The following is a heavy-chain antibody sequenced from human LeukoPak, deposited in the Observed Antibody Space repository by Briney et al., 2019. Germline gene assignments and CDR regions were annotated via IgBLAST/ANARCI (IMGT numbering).Heavy chain of an antibody. CDR2: ISWNSGSI. CDR1: GFTFDDYA. D-gene: IGHD2-21*01. Sequence: GGSLRLSCAASGFTFDDYAMHWVRQAPGKGLEWVSGISWNSGSIGYADSVKGRFTISRDNAKNSLYLQMNSLRVEDTALYYCARDPRQSHRVYTMGDFWGQGTLVTVSS. V-gene: IGHV3-9*01. CDR3: ARDPRQSHRVYTMGDF. J-gene: IGHJ4*02.